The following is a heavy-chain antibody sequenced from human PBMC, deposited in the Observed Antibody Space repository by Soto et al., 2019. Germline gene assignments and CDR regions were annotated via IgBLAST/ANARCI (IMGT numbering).Heavy chain of an antibody. J-gene: IGHJ5*02. CDR2: MNPNSGNT. CDR3: ARAGSGWYSLGHYNWFDP. V-gene: IGHV1-8*01. D-gene: IGHD6-19*01. Sequence: GASVKVSCKASGYTFTSYDINWVRQATGQGLEWMGWMNPNSGNTGYAQKFQGRVTKTRNTSISTAYMELSSLRSEDTAVYYCARAGSGWYSLGHYNWFDPWGQGTLVTVSS. CDR1: GYTFTSYD.